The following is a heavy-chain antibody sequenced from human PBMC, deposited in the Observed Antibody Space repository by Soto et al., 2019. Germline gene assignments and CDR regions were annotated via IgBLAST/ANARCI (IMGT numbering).Heavy chain of an antibody. CDR1: GGSISSGGYY. Sequence: SETLSLTCTVSGGSISSGGYYWSWIRQHPGKGLEWIGYIYYSGSTYYNPSLKSRVTISVDTSKNQFSLKLSSVTAADTAVYYCARASGPSGLEYYFDYWGQGTLVTVSS. J-gene: IGHJ4*02. CDR2: IYYSGST. V-gene: IGHV4-31*03. CDR3: ARASGPSGLEYYFDY. D-gene: IGHD6-25*01.